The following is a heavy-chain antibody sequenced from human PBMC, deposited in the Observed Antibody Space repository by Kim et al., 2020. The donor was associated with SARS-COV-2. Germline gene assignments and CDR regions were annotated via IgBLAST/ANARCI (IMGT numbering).Heavy chain of an antibody. Sequence: GGSLRLSCAASGFTFSSYWMHWVRQAPGKGLVWVSRINSDGSSTSYADSVKGRFTISRDNAKNTLYLQMNSLRAEDTAVYYCARRTRDGYNKFLDAFDIWGQGTMVTVSS. D-gene: IGHD5-12*01. V-gene: IGHV3-74*01. J-gene: IGHJ3*02. CDR3: ARRTRDGYNKFLDAFDI. CDR2: INSDGSST. CDR1: GFTFSSYW.